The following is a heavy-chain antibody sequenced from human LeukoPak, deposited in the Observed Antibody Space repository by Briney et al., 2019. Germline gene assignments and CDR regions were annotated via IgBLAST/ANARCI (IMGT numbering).Heavy chain of an antibody. CDR3: ARFRAGTPPRFDY. Sequence: GRSLRLSCAASGFTFSSYGMHWVRQAPGKGLEWVAVISYDGSNKYYADSVKGRFTISRDNSKNTLYLQMSSLRAEDTAVYYCARFRAGTPPRFDYWGQGTLVTVSS. CDR2: ISYDGSNK. J-gene: IGHJ4*02. D-gene: IGHD6-19*01. CDR1: GFTFSSYG. V-gene: IGHV3-30*03.